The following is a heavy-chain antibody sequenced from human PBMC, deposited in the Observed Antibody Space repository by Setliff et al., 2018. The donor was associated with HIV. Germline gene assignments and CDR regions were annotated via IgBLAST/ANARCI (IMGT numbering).Heavy chain of an antibody. CDR3: ARGITYSAYESVGYYFDY. V-gene: IGHV4-34*01. CDR2: VDHGGSI. J-gene: IGHJ4*01. CDR1: GESLSGYS. Sequence: PSETLSLTCGVYGESLSGYSWNWIRQPPGKGLEWIGEVDHGGSIKYNPSLKSRITISVDTAKNHFSLKLNSVTAADTAVYYCARGITYSAYESVGYYFDYWGHGTLVTVSS. D-gene: IGHD5-12*01.